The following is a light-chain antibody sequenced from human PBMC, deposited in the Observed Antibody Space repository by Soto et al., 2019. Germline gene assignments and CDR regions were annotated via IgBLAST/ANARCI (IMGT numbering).Light chain of an antibody. CDR1: SSGVGAYNF. CDR3: CSYAGIYTWV. V-gene: IGLV2-11*01. J-gene: IGLJ1*01. Sequence: QSALTQPRSVSGSPGQSVTISCTGTSSGVGAYNFVSWYQQHPGKAPKLMIYDVSKRPSGVPDRFSGAKSGNTASLTISGLQAEDEADYYCCSYAGIYTWVFGTGTKLTVL. CDR2: DVS.